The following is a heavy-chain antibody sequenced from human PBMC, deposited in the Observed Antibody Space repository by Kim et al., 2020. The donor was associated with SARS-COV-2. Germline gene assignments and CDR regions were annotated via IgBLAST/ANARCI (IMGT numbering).Heavy chain of an antibody. CDR2: GGPT. CDR3: TTTVDY. J-gene: IGHJ4*02. V-gene: IGHV3-11*01. Sequence: GGPTSSAEPVKGRFPISRDNAKNSLFLQMSSLRAEDTAVYFCTTTVDYWGQGTLVTVSS.